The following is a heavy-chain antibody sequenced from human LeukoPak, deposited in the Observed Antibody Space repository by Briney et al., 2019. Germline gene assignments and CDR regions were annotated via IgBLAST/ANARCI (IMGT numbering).Heavy chain of an antibody. Sequence: PGGSLRLSCAASGFTFDDYAMHWVRQAPGKGLEWVSGISWNSGSIGYADSVKGRFTISRDNAKNSLYLQMNSLRAEDTALYYCAKVCMEGASGGLYFDYWGQGTLVTVSS. J-gene: IGHJ4*02. CDR1: GFTFDDYA. CDR3: AKVCMEGASGGLYFDY. CDR2: ISWNSGSI. V-gene: IGHV3-9*01. D-gene: IGHD1-26*01.